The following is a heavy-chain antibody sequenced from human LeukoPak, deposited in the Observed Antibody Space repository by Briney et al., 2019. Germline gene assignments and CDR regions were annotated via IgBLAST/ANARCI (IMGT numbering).Heavy chain of an antibody. J-gene: IGHJ1*01. Sequence: PSETLSLTCAVYGGSFSGYYWSWIRQPPGKGLEWIGEINHSGSTNYNPSLKSRVTISVDTSKNQFSLKLSSVTAADTAVYYCARVPDLYAEYFQNWGQGTLVTVSS. CDR2: INHSGST. CDR1: GGSFSGYY. CDR3: ARVPDLYAEYFQN. V-gene: IGHV4-34*01.